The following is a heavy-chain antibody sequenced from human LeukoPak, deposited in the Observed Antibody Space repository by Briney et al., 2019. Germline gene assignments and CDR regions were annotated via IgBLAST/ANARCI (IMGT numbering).Heavy chain of an antibody. D-gene: IGHD3-3*01. CDR1: GGSFSGYY. Sequence: PSETLSLTCAVYGGSFSGYYWSWIRQPPGKGLEWIGEINHSGSTNYNPSLKSRVTISVDTSKNQFSLKLSSVTAADTAVYYCARGEFLITIFGVVISPDAFDIWGQGTMVTVSS. J-gene: IGHJ3*02. CDR3: ARGEFLITIFGVVISPDAFDI. V-gene: IGHV4-34*01. CDR2: INHSGST.